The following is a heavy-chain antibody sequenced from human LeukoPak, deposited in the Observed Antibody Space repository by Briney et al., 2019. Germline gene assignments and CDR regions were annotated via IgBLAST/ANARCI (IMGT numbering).Heavy chain of an antibody. CDR2: IYYTGTT. CDR3: ARLLNNDNAGDPDTFDM. Sequence: PSETLSLTCTVSSGSISSHYWSWIRQSPERGLEWSGFIYYTGTTRYNPALRGRVTVSVDSSRYHFSLNLTSMTAADTALYYCARLLNNDNAGDPDTFDMWGQGTMVTVSS. D-gene: IGHD2-21*02. CDR1: SGSISSHY. V-gene: IGHV4-59*11. J-gene: IGHJ3*02.